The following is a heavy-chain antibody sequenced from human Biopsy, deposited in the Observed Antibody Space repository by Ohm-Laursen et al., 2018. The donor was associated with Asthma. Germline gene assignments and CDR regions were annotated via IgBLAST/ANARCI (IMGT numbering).Heavy chain of an antibody. J-gene: IGHJ6*02. CDR1: GDSFSNYA. CDR2: LIPVLGTP. D-gene: IGHD5-12*01. Sequence: SVKVSCKTSGDSFSNYAISWVRQAPGQGLEWMGGLIPVLGTPDHAQMLEGRVTITADESTSTAYMELSSLSSEDTAVYYCARGYSGSDRIVYYYSGLEVWGQGTTVTVSS. CDR3: ARGYSGSDRIVYYYSGLEV. V-gene: IGHV1-69*13.